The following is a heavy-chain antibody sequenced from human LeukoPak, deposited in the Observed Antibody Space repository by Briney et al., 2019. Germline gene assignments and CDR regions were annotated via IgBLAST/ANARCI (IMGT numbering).Heavy chain of an antibody. CDR2: INPTGTAT. V-gene: IGHV1-46*01. D-gene: IGHD2-21*01. J-gene: IGHJ5*02. Sequence: GASVKVSCKASGYSFINNWMHWVRQAPGQGLEWVGLINPTGTATIYAEKFQGRVTLTRDRSTTTEYMELRSLKSEDTAVYYCARDNSVRDIAWWFDPWGQGTPVTVSS. CDR1: GYSFINNW. CDR3: ARDNSVRDIAWWFDP.